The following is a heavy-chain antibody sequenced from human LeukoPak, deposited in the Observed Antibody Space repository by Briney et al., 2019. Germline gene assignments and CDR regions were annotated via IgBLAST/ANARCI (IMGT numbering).Heavy chain of an antibody. CDR2: INWNGGST. Sequence: GGSLRLSCAASGFTFDDYGMSWVRQAPGKGLEWVSGINWNGGSTGYADSVKGRFTISRDNSKNTLYLQMNSLRAEDTAVYYCAKDRRNWNDAIDYWGQGTLVTVSS. CDR3: AKDRRNWNDAIDY. CDR1: GFTFDDYG. J-gene: IGHJ4*02. D-gene: IGHD1-1*01. V-gene: IGHV3-20*04.